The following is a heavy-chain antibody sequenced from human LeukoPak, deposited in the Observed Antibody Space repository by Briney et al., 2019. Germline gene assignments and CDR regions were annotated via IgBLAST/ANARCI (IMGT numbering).Heavy chain of an antibody. D-gene: IGHD3-22*01. CDR2: INGSGGST. CDR1: GFTFSSYA. J-gene: IGHJ5*02. V-gene: IGHV3-23*01. CDR3: ARVPYDSSGYYLMGFDP. Sequence: GGSLRLSCAASGFTFSSYAMSWVRQAPGKGLEWVSDINGSGGSTYYADSVKGRFTISRDNAKNSLYLQMNSLRAENTAVYYCARVPYDSSGYYLMGFDPWGQGTLVTVSS.